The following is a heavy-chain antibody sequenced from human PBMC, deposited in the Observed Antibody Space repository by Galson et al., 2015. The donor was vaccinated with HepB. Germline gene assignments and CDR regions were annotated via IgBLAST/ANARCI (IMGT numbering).Heavy chain of an antibody. D-gene: IGHD1-20*01. CDR3: TTDNWSWDYYYGMDV. CDR1: DFTFRNAW. V-gene: IGHV3-15*07. Sequence: SLRLTCAASDFTFRNAWMNWVRQAPGKGLEWVGRIKSKTDGGSIDYAAPVKGRFTISRDVSKNTVYLQMNSLKIEDTAVYYCTTDNWSWDYYYGMDVWGQGTTVIVSS. CDR2: IKSKTDGGSI. J-gene: IGHJ6*02.